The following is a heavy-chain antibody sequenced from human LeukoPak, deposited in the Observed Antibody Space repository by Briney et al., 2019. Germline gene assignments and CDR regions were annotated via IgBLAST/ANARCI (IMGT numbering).Heavy chain of an antibody. Sequence: PSETLSLTCTVSGGSISSSSYYWGWIRQPPGKGLEWIGSIYYSGSTYYNPSLKSRVTISVDTSKNQFSLKQSSVTAADTAVYCCARIPYDSNDWVLDYWGQGTLVTVSS. CDR1: GGSISSSSYY. D-gene: IGHD3-22*01. CDR3: ARIPYDSNDWVLDY. CDR2: IYYSGST. V-gene: IGHV4-39*07. J-gene: IGHJ4*02.